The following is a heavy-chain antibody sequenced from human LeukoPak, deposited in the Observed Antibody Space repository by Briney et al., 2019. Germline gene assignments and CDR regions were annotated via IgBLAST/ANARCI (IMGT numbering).Heavy chain of an antibody. V-gene: IGHV4-38-2*02. CDR3: ARDNRNSGYMDV. CDR1: GYSIRNGFY. D-gene: IGHD1-14*01. Sequence: KPSETLSLTCTVSGYSIRNGFYWGWIRQPPGKGLEWIGSIYHSGNTYYNPSLKSRVNISVDTSKNQFSLKLSSVTAADTAVYYCARDNRNSGYMDVWGRGTTVTVSS. J-gene: IGHJ6*03. CDR2: IYHSGNT.